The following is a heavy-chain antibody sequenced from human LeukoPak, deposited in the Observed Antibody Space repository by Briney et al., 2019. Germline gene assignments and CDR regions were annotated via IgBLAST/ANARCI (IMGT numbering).Heavy chain of an antibody. CDR2: IIPIFGTA. V-gene: IGHV1-69*13. J-gene: IGHJ6*02. CDR1: GGTFISYA. CDR3: ARVPGTRDYYYYGIDV. D-gene: IGHD2-2*01. Sequence: SVKVSCKASGGTFISYAISWVRQAPGQGLEWMGGIIPIFGTANYAQKFQGRVTITADESTSTAYMELSSLRSEDTAVYYCARVPGTRDYYYYGIDVWGRGTTVTVSS.